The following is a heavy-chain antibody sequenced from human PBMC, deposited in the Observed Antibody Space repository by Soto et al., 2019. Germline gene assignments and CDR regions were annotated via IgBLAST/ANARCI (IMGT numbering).Heavy chain of an antibody. D-gene: IGHD2-15*01. Sequence: EEQLLESGGGLVQPGGSLRLSCAASGFIFGSYVMAWVRQAPGKGLEWVSLIRESGATAYYADSVKGRFTISRDNAKSTLYLQMHSLTGEDTAIYYCANNLVAWFHPWGQGTLVSVSS. CDR1: GFIFGSYV. CDR2: IRESGATA. CDR3: ANNLVAWFHP. J-gene: IGHJ5*02. V-gene: IGHV3-23*01.